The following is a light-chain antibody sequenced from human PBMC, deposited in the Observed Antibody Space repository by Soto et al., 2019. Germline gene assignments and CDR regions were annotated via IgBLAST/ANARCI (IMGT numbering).Light chain of an antibody. J-gene: IGKJ2*01. CDR3: QQYGGSTLYS. CDR2: GST. CDR1: QNVDSTY. V-gene: IGKV3-20*01. Sequence: DIVLTQSPGTLSLSPGERATLSCRASQNVDSTYLAWYQQKPGQAPRLVIYGSTRRAPGVPDRFSGSGSGTDFTLTSSSRDPEDFALYFWQQYGGSTLYSFGPGTKVDIK.